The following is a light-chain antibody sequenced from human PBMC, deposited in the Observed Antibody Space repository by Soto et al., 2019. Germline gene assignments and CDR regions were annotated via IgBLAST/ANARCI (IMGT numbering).Light chain of an antibody. J-gene: IGKJ4*01. V-gene: IGKV3-20*01. CDR3: QQFSSYPLT. Sequence: EFVLTQSPGTLSLSPGSGATLSCRASQTVRNNYLAWYQQKPGQAPRLLIYDASSRATGIPDRFSGGGSGTDFTLTISRLEPEDFAVYYCQQFSSYPLTFGGGTKVDI. CDR2: DAS. CDR1: QTVRNNY.